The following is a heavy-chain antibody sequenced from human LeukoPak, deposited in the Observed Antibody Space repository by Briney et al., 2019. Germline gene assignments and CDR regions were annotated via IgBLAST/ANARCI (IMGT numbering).Heavy chain of an antibody. CDR1: GYTFTSYD. CDR2: MNPNSGNT. CDR3: ARERFTVFGVLNYYMDV. J-gene: IGHJ6*03. V-gene: IGHV1-8*01. D-gene: IGHD3-3*01. Sequence: ASVKVSCKASGYTFTSYDINWVRQATGQGLEWMGWMNPNSGNTGYAQKFQGRVTMTRNTSISTAYMELSSLRAEDTALYYCARERFTVFGVLNYYMDVWGKGTTVTVSS.